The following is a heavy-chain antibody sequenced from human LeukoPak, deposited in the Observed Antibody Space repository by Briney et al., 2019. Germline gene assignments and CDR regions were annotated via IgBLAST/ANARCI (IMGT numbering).Heavy chain of an antibody. Sequence: GGSLRLSCAASGFTFSSYSMNWVRQAPGKGLEWVSSISSSSSHIYYADSVKGRFTISRDNAKNSLYLQMNSLRAEDTAVYYCARVPRWGGLGIDNWFDPWGQGTLVTVSS. CDR3: ARVPRWGGLGIDNWFDP. CDR2: ISSSSSHI. CDR1: GFTFSSYS. J-gene: IGHJ5*02. D-gene: IGHD7-27*01. V-gene: IGHV3-21*04.